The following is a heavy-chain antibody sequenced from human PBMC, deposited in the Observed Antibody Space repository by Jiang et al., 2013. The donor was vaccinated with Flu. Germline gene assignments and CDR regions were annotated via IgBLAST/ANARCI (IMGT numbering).Heavy chain of an antibody. Sequence: SGAEVKKPGASVKVSCKASGYTFTSYSIHWARQAPGQGLEWMGIITPSGGGTTYAQKFQGRVTMTRDTSSSTVYMELTSLRSEDTAVYYCARDILTGTSFGLDYWGQGALVTVSS. D-gene: IGHD3-9*01. CDR3: ARDILTGTSFGLDY. J-gene: IGHJ4*02. V-gene: IGHV1-46*01. CDR2: ITPSGGGT. CDR1: GYTFTSYS.